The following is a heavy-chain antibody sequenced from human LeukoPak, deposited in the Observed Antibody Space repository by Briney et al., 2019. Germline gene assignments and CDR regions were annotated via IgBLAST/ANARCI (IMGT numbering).Heavy chain of an antibody. Sequence: PGGSLRLSCAASGFTFSTYSMNWVRQAPGKGLEWVSVISGRGGSTYYADSVKGRFTISRDNSKNTLYLQMNSLRAEDTAVYYCAKEIYGDSTGGRFHHWGQGTLVIVSS. CDR3: AKEIYGDSTGGRFHH. CDR1: GFTFSTYS. D-gene: IGHD4-17*01. CDR2: ISGRGGST. V-gene: IGHV3-23*01. J-gene: IGHJ1*01.